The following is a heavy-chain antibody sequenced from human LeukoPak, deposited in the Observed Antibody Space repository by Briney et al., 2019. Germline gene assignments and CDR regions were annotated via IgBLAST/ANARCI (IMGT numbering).Heavy chain of an antibody. CDR3: ARSKGSGWYEDY. Sequence: PSETLSLTCTVSGGSISSSSYYWGWIRQPPGKGLEWIGSIYYSGSTYYNPSLKSRVTISVDTSKNQFSLKLSSVTAADTAVYYCARSKGSGWYEDYWGQGTLVTVSS. V-gene: IGHV4-39*07. D-gene: IGHD6-19*01. CDR2: IYYSGST. CDR1: GGSISSSSYY. J-gene: IGHJ4*02.